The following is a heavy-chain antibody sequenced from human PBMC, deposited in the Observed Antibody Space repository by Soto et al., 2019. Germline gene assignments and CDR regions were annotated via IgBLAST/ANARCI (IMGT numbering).Heavy chain of an antibody. CDR3: AKLRYFDWSAYNWFEY. CDR2: ISGSGATT. J-gene: IGHJ5*01. Sequence: PGGSLRLSCAASGFTFSSYAMTWVRQAPGKGLEWVSGISGSGATTSYADSVKGRFTVSRDNSKNTLYLQMNSLRVEDTAVYHCAKLRYFDWSAYNWFEYWGQGNPVTVSS. D-gene: IGHD3-9*01. V-gene: IGHV3-23*01. CDR1: GFTFSSYA.